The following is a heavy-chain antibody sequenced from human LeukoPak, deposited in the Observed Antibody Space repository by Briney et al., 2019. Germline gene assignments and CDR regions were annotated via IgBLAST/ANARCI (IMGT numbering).Heavy chain of an antibody. CDR1: GFTFSDCY. J-gene: IGHJ4*02. CDR2: ISSSGSTI. V-gene: IGHV3-11*01. CDR3: ARAVGVGATTFDY. D-gene: IGHD1-26*01. Sequence: GGSLRLSCAASGFTFSDCYMTWVRQAPGKGLEWVSYISSSGSTIYYADSVKGRFTISRDNAKKSLYLQMNSLRAEDTAVYYCARAVGVGATTFDYWGQGTLVTVSS.